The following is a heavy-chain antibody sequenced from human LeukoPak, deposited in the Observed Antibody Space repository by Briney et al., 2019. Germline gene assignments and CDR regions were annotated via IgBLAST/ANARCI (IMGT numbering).Heavy chain of an antibody. J-gene: IGHJ6*03. V-gene: IGHV4-4*07. CDR2: IYTSGSN. CDR1: GGSISCYY. CDR3: ARGVLDYYYYYMDV. D-gene: IGHD2-8*01. Sequence: ASETLSLTCTVSGGSISCYYWIWIRQPAGKGLEWIGRIYTSGSNNYNPSLKSRVTMSVDTSQNQFSLKLRSVTAADTAVYYCARGVLDYYYYYMDVWGKGTTVTISS.